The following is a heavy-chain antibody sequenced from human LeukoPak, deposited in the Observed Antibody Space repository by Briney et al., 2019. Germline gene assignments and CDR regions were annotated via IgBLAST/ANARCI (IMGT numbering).Heavy chain of an antibody. CDR3: ARVGGNVFRFKYEFDP. D-gene: IGHD3-16*01. Sequence: PSETLSLTCAVYGGSFSGYYWSWIRQPPGKGLEWIGEINHSGSTNYNPSLKSRVTISVDTSKNQFSLKLSSVTAADTAVYYCARVGGNVFRFKYEFDPWGQGTLVTVSS. V-gene: IGHV4-34*01. J-gene: IGHJ5*02. CDR2: INHSGST. CDR1: GGSFSGYY.